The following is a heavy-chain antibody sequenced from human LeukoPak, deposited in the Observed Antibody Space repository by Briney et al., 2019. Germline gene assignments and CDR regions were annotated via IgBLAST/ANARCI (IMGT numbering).Heavy chain of an antibody. CDR3: ARAGWYRFDY. V-gene: IGHV3-74*01. Sequence: PGGSLRLSCAASGFTFSDHWMHWVRQVPGKGLLWVARMNSDGTTTNYADSVKGRSTISRDNAENTLFLQMNSLGADDTAVYYCARAGWYRFDYWGQGTLVTVSS. J-gene: IGHJ4*02. CDR2: MNSDGTTT. CDR1: GFTFSDHW. D-gene: IGHD6-19*01.